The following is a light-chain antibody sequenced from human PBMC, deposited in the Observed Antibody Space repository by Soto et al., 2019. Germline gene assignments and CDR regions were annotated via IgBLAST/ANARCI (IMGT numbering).Light chain of an antibody. V-gene: IGLV2-14*01. CDR2: HVN. Sequence: HSVLTQPTSVAVSPVQAITISFTGTISDIGGYNFLSWYQPHPGTAPKLVIYHVNNRPSGISYRFSGSKSGNTDSLTISGLQAEDEADYYCASYTRTTTLVFGGGT. J-gene: IGLJ2*01. CDR3: ASYTRTTTLV. CDR1: ISDIGGYNF.